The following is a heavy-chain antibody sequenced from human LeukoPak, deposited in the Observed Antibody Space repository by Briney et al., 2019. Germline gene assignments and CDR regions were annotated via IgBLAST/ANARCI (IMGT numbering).Heavy chain of an antibody. CDR1: GYTFTVYC. J-gene: IGHJ4*02. Sequence: ASVTVSFTASGYTFTVYCMHWVRQAPGQGIEWMGWINPNSGGTNYAKKFQGRVTMTRDTSISTAYMELSRLRSDDTAVYYCARAWRAVAGSFFDYWGQGTLVTVSS. CDR2: INPNSGGT. D-gene: IGHD6-19*01. CDR3: ARAWRAVAGSFFDY. V-gene: IGHV1-2*02.